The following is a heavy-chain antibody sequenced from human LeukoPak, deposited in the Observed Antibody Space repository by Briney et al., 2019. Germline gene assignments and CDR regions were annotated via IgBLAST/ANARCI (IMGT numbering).Heavy chain of an antibody. CDR1: GFTVSSNY. CDR3: ARSPDYGDYYYYMDV. CDR2: IYSGGST. J-gene: IGHJ6*03. V-gene: IGHV3-66*02. D-gene: IGHD4-17*01. Sequence: GESLKISCAASGFTVSSNYMSWVRQAPGKGLEWVSVIYSGGSTYYADSVKGRFTISRDNSKNTLYLQMNSLRAEDTAVYYCARSPDYGDYYYYMDVWGKGTTVTVSS.